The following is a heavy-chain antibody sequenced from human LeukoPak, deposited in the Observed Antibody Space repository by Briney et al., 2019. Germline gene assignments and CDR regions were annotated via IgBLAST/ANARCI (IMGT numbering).Heavy chain of an antibody. CDR2: ISSSSSYI. V-gene: IGHV3-21*01. Sequence: PGGSLRLSCAASGFTFSSYSMNLVRQAPGKGLEWVSSISSSSSYIYFADSVKGRFTISRDNAKNSLYLQMNSLRAEDTAVYYCARDLVQLWSGMDVWGQGTTVTVSS. CDR1: GFTFSSYS. J-gene: IGHJ6*02. D-gene: IGHD5-18*01. CDR3: ARDLVQLWSGMDV.